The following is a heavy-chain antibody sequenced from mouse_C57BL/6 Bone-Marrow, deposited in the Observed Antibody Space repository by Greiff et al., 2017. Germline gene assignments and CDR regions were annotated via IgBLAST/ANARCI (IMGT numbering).Heavy chain of an antibody. CDR1: GYAFSSSW. V-gene: IGHV1-82*01. CDR2: IYPGDGDT. D-gene: IGHD2-10*01. CDR3: AAGLLFDY. J-gene: IGHJ2*01. Sequence: QVQLQQSGPELVKPGASVKISCKASGYAFSSSWMNWVKQRPGKGLEWIGRIYPGDGDTNYNGKFKGKATLTADKSSSTAYMHLSSLTSGDSAVCFCAAGLLFDYWGQGTTLTVSS.